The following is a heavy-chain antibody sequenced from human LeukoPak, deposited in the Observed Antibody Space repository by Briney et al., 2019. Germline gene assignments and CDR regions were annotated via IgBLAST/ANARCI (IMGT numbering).Heavy chain of an antibody. Sequence: SVKVSCTASGGTFSSYAISWVRQAPGQGLEWMGGIIPIFGTANYAQKFQGRVTITTDESTSTAYMELSSLRSEDTAVYYCASTVDWLLAHFDYWGQGTLVTVSS. D-gene: IGHD3-9*01. J-gene: IGHJ4*02. CDR2: IIPIFGTA. CDR3: ASTVDWLLAHFDY. CDR1: GGTFSSYA. V-gene: IGHV1-69*05.